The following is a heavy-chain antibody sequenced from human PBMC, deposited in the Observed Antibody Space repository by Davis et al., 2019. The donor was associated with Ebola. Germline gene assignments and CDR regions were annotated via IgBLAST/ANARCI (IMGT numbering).Heavy chain of an antibody. CDR3: ARYLAVAGKYFDY. CDR1: GFTFTNAW. Sequence: GESLKISCAASGFTFTNAWMSWVRQAPGKGLEWVANIKQDGGEKYYVDSVRDRFTISRDNAKNSLYLQMNSLRVEDTAVYYCARYLAVAGKYFDYWGQGTLVTVSS. V-gene: IGHV3-7*01. CDR2: IKQDGGEK. D-gene: IGHD6-19*01. J-gene: IGHJ4*02.